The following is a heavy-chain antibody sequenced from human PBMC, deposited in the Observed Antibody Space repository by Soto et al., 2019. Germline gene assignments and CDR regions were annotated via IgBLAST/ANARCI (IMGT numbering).Heavy chain of an antibody. CDR1: GDSISNYS. D-gene: IGHD3-22*01. CDR2: IYYSGST. J-gene: IGHJ5*02. CDR3: ARHRSSGYWTWFDP. V-gene: IGHV4-59*08. Sequence: SETLSLTCTVSGDSISNYSWSWIRQPPGKGLEWIGYIYYSGSTNTNPSLKRRVTISVDSSKNQFSLKLSSVTAADTAVYYCARHRSSGYWTWFDPWGQGTLVTV.